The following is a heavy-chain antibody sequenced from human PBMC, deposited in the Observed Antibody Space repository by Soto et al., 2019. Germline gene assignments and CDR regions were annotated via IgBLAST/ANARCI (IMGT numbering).Heavy chain of an antibody. J-gene: IGHJ4*02. Sequence: EVQLVESGGGLIQPGGSLRLSCVVSGFTVSSSNYMSWVHQAPGKGLEWVSVIYTGGTTYYADSVKGRFTISRGNSKNTLYLQMNSLRAEDTAVYYCHGYGYWGQGTLVTVSS. CDR2: IYTGGTT. D-gene: IGHD5-12*01. CDR3: HGYGY. V-gene: IGHV3-53*01. CDR1: GFTVSSSNY.